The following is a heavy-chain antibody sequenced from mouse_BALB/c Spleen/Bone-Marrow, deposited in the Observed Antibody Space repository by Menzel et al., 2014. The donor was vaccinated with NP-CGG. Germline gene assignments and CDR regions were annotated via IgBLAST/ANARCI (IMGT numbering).Heavy chain of an antibody. CDR3: ARRWSGAVDY. J-gene: IGHJ4*01. CDR2: INPYNGAT. V-gene: IGHV1-37*01. CDR1: GYSFTACF. Sequence: VQLQQSGPELVKPGASMKISCKASGYSFTACFIHWIKQSHVKSLEWIGRINPYNGATTYNQNFNDKASLTVDKSSSTAYMELHSLTSEDSAVYYCARRWSGAVDYWGQGTSVTVSS. D-gene: IGHD2-3*01.